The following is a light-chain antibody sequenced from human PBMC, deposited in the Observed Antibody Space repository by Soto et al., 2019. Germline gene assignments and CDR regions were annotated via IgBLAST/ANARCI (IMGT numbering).Light chain of an antibody. CDR3: LQHNSYPFT. V-gene: IGKV1-17*01. Sequence: DIQMTQSPSSLSASVGDRVTITCRAIQGIRNDLGWDQQKPGKAPKRLIYAAYSLQSGVPSRFSGSGSGTEFTLKISSLQPEDFATYYCLQHNSYPFTFGPGTKVDIK. CDR1: QGIRND. CDR2: AAY. J-gene: IGKJ3*01.